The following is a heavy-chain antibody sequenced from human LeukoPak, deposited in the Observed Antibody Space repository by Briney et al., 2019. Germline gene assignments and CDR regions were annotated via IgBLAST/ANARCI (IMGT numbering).Heavy chain of an antibody. D-gene: IGHD3-10*01. CDR3: TRRGYYYGSGSYYNMDAFDI. CDR1: GFTFSGSA. Sequence: GGSLRLSCAASGFTFSGSAMHWVRQASGKGLEWVGRIRSKANSYATAYAASVKGRFTISRDDSKNTAYLQMNSLKTEDTAVYYCTRRGYYYGSGSYYNMDAFDIWGQGTMVTVSS. CDR2: IRSKANSYAT. V-gene: IGHV3-73*01. J-gene: IGHJ3*02.